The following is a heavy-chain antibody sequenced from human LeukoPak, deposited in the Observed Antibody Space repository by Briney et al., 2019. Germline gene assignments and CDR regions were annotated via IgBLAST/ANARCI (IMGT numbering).Heavy chain of an antibody. J-gene: IGHJ4*02. D-gene: IGHD3-22*01. CDR3: AKGDNSGYYLGYYFDY. V-gene: IGHV3-23*01. Sequence: GGSLRLSCAASGFTFSRYWMSWVRQAPGKGLEWVSAISGSGGSTYYADSVKGRFTISRDNSKNTLYLQMNSLRAEDTAVYYCAKGDNSGYYLGYYFDYWGQGTLVTVSS. CDR1: GFTFSRYW. CDR2: ISGSGGST.